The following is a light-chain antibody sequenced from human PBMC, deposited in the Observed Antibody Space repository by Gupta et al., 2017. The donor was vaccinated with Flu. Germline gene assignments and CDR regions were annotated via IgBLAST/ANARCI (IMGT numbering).Light chain of an antibody. CDR2: EAS. V-gene: IGKV1-5*03. CDR1: QGINSW. Sequence: DIQMTQSPSTLSASVGDKVTLTCRASQGINSWLAWYQQKSGKAPKLLIYEASTLKSGVPSRFSGGGSGTEFTLTITGLQPDDFATYYCQQYINYPRTFGQGTKVEIK. J-gene: IGKJ1*01. CDR3: QQYINYPRT.